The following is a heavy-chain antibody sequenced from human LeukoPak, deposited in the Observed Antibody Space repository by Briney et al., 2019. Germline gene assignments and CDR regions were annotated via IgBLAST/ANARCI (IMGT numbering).Heavy chain of an antibody. CDR2: VYYSGST. D-gene: IGHD6-13*01. Sequence: SETLSLTCTVSGGSISSYYWSWIRQPPGKGLEWIGYVYYSGSTNYNPFLKSRVTISVDTSKNQFSLKLSSVTAADTAVYYCARGGYRSRTFDYWGQGILVTVSS. J-gene: IGHJ4*02. V-gene: IGHV4-59*01. CDR3: ARGGYRSRTFDY. CDR1: GGSISSYY.